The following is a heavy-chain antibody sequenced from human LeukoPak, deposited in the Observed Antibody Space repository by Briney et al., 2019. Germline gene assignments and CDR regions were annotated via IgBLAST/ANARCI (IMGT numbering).Heavy chain of an antibody. CDR3: ARGPGDCSNTSCYIGDYYYYYGMDV. Sequence: ASVKVSCKASGYTFTSYDINWVRQATGQGLEWMGWMNPNSGNTGYAQKFQGRVTMTRNTSISTAYMELSSLRSEDTAVYYCARGPGDCSNTSCYIGDYYYYYGMDVWGQGTTVTVSS. CDR2: MNPNSGNT. J-gene: IGHJ6*02. CDR1: GYTFTSYD. D-gene: IGHD2-2*02. V-gene: IGHV1-8*01.